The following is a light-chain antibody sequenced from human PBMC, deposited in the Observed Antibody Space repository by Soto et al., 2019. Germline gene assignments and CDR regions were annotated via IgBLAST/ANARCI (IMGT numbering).Light chain of an antibody. CDR2: DAS. CDR3: QQRSSWPLT. J-gene: IGKJ5*01. CDR1: QSVSGY. Sequence: EIVMTQSPSTLSSSPVERATLSCMASQSVSGYLAWYQQKPGQAPRLLIYDASSRATGIPARFSGTGSGTDFTLTIGSLEPEDFAVYYCQQRSSWPLTFGQGTRLEIK. V-gene: IGKV3-11*01.